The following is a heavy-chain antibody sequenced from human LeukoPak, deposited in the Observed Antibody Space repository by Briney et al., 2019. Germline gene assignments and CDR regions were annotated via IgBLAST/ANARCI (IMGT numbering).Heavy chain of an antibody. CDR1: GYTFTGYY. J-gene: IGHJ5*02. CDR3: ARDRRVIVSPPFGFVRFDP. D-gene: IGHD2-15*01. Sequence: GASVKVSCKASGYTFTGYYMHWVRQAPGQGLEWMGWINPNSGGTNYAQKFQGRVTMTRDTSISTAYMELSRLRSDDTAVYYCARDRRVIVSPPFGFVRFDPWGQGTLVTVSS. CDR2: INPNSGGT. V-gene: IGHV1-2*02.